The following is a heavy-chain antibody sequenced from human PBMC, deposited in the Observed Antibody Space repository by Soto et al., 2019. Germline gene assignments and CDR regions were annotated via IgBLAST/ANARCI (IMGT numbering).Heavy chain of an antibody. J-gene: IGHJ4*02. CDR1: GFTFSSYA. D-gene: IGHD4-17*01. Sequence: GGSLRLSCAASGFTFSSYAMTWVPQAPGKGLEWVSDISGNADNTYYADSVKGRFTIARDNSNNTLYLQMNSLTVEDTAVYYCAKDWTNDYGGLPDFWGQGTLVTVSS. CDR3: AKDWTNDYGGLPDF. CDR2: ISGNADNT. V-gene: IGHV3-23*01.